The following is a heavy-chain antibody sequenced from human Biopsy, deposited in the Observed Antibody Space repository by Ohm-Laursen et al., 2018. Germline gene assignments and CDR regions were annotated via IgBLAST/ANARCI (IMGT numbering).Heavy chain of an antibody. D-gene: IGHD4-23*01. CDR1: GFTFSDYY. J-gene: IGHJ6*02. Sequence: SLRLSCAASGFTFSDYYMSWVRQAPGQGLEWLSYISRSGSIIDYADSVKGRFTISRDNAKNTLYLQMNSLRADDTAVYYCARDWGGDYGGNIDYYYFYGMDVWGQGTTVTVSS. CDR3: ARDWGGDYGGNIDYYYFYGMDV. CDR2: ISRSGSII. V-gene: IGHV3-11*01.